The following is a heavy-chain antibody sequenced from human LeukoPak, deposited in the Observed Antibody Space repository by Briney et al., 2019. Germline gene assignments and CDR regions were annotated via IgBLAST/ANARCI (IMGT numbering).Heavy chain of an antibody. J-gene: IGHJ4*02. V-gene: IGHV4-59*08. Sequence: KPSETLSLTCTVSGGSISSYYWSWIRQPPGKGLEWIGYIYYSGSTNYNPSLKSRVTISVGTSKNQFSLKLSSVTAADTAVYYCASSGVNYDILTGSINGFDYWGQGTLVTVSS. CDR1: GGSISSYY. D-gene: IGHD3-9*01. CDR3: ASSGVNYDILTGSINGFDY. CDR2: IYYSGST.